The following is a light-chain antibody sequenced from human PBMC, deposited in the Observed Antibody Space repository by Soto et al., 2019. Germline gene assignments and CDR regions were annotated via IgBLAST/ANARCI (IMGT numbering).Light chain of an antibody. CDR1: QTISSY. V-gene: IGKV1-39*01. J-gene: IGKJ5*01. CDR3: QQSYSTPIT. Sequence: DIQMTQSPSSLSASVGDRVTIPCRASQTISSYLNWYQQKPGQAPKLLIYVASSLQGGVPSRFSGSGSGTDFTLTIGSLQPDDFATYYCQQSYSTPITFGQGTRLEI. CDR2: VAS.